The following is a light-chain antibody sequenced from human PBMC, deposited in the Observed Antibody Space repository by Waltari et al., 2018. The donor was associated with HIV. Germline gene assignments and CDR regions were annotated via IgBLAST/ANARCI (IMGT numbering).Light chain of an antibody. CDR1: SSNFRAGYD. Sequence: QSVLTQPPSMSGAPGQRVTISCTGSSSNFRAGYDVHWYQQLPRATPRLLIYGNIYRPSGVPDRFSGSRSGTSASLAITGLQAEDEADYYCQSYDTSLGVVVFGGGTRLTVL. V-gene: IGLV1-40*01. CDR2: GNI. J-gene: IGLJ2*01. CDR3: QSYDTSLGVVV.